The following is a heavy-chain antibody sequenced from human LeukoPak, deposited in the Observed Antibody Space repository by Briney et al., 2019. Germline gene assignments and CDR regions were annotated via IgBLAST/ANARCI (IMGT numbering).Heavy chain of an antibody. V-gene: IGHV3-21*06. Sequence: PGGSLRLSCAASGFTFGDYSMNWVRQFPGKGLEWVSSITNSGSYIHYADSVKGRFTISRDNAKNSLYLQMNSLRAEDTAVYYCVRRGLIVTEYLERWGQGTLVIVSS. D-gene: IGHD3-10*01. CDR1: GFTFGDYS. CDR2: ITNSGSYI. CDR3: VRRGLIVTEYLER. J-gene: IGHJ1*01.